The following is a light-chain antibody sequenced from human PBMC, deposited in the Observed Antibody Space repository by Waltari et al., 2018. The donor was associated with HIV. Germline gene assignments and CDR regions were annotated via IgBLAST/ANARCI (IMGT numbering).Light chain of an antibody. Sequence: EIVMTQSPATLSVSPGQRATVSCWASQSISSNLAWYQQRPGQAPRLLVYDASTRVAGIPARFSASGFATEFTLTISSLQSEDSAVYYCQQYNDWLSWTFGQGTKVEMK. CDR2: DAS. J-gene: IGKJ1*01. CDR1: QSISSN. CDR3: QQYNDWLSWT. V-gene: IGKV3-15*01.